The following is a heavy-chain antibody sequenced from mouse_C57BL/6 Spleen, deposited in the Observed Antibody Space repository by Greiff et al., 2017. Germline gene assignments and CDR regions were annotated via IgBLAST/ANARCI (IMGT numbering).Heavy chain of an antibody. D-gene: IGHD4-1*01. CDR2: ISYDGSN. CDR3: ARAGTEDYFDY. J-gene: IGHJ2*01. V-gene: IGHV3-6*01. Sequence: EVKLMESGPGLVKPSQSLSLTCSVTGYSITSGYYWNWIRQFPGNKLEWMGYISYDGSNNYNPSLKNRISITRDTSKNQFFLKLNSVTTEDTATYYCARAGTEDYFDYWGQGTTLTVSS. CDR1: GYSITSGYY.